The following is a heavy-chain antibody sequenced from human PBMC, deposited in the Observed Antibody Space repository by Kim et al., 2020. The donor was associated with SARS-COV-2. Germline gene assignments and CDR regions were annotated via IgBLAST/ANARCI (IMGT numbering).Heavy chain of an antibody. V-gene: IGHV3-30*04. CDR2: ISYDGSDK. J-gene: IGHJ3*02. Sequence: GGSLRLSCAASGFTFSSYAVHWVRQAPGKGLEWVAFISYDGSDKFYADSVKGRFTISRDNSKSTLFLQMNSLRAEDTAVYYCAREDHGGDSVSAFDIWGQGTMVTVSS. CDR1: GFTFSSYA. D-gene: IGHD2-21*02. CDR3: AREDHGGDSVSAFDI.